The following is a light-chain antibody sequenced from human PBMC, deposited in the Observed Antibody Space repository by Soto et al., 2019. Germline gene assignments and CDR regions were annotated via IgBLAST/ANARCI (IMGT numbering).Light chain of an antibody. Sequence: DIQMTQSPSSLSASVGDRVTITCQASQDISNHLNWYQQKPGKAPKLLIYDASSLESGVPSRFSGSGSGTEFTLTISSLQPDDFATYYCQQYNSYSQTFGQGTKVDIK. J-gene: IGKJ1*01. CDR1: QDISNH. V-gene: IGKV1-5*01. CDR2: DAS. CDR3: QQYNSYSQT.